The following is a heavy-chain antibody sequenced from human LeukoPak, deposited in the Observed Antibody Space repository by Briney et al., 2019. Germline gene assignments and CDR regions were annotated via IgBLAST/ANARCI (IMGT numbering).Heavy chain of an antibody. Sequence: ASVKVSCKASGYTFTGYYMHWVRQAPGQGLEWMGWINPNSGGTNYAQKFQGRVTMTRDTSISTAYMELSRLRSDDTAVYYCARHFGVSYYYYGMDVWGQGTTVTVSS. CDR2: INPNSGGT. CDR3: ARHFGVSYYYYGMDV. J-gene: IGHJ6*02. CDR1: GYTFTGYY. D-gene: IGHD3-10*01. V-gene: IGHV1-2*02.